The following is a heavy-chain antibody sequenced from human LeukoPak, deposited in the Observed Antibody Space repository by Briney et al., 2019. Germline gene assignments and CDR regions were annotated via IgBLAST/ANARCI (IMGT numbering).Heavy chain of an antibody. CDR3: ARSLPYGTTWYGRSDF. CDR2: IRQDGDTK. CDR1: GFPFNAYW. D-gene: IGHD6-13*01. Sequence: GGSLRLSCAASGFPFNAYWMTWVRQAPGKGLEWVANIRQDGDTKYYVDSVNGRFTISRDNAMNSLYLQMNSLRAEDTAIYYCARSLPYGTTWYGRSDFWGQGTLVTVSS. J-gene: IGHJ4*02. V-gene: IGHV3-7*03.